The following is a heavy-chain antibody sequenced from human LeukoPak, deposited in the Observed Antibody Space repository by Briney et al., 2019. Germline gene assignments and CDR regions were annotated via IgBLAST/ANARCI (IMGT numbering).Heavy chain of an antibody. CDR1: GFTLSSYA. J-gene: IGHJ4*02. V-gene: IGHV3-30*04. Sequence: GGSLRLSCAASGFTLSSYAMHWVRQAPGKGLEWVAVISYDGSNKYYADSVKGRFTISRDNSKNTLYLQMNSLRAEDTAVYYCARDGAPTWIQLWPQLDYWGQGTLVTVSS. D-gene: IGHD5-18*01. CDR2: ISYDGSNK. CDR3: ARDGAPTWIQLWPQLDY.